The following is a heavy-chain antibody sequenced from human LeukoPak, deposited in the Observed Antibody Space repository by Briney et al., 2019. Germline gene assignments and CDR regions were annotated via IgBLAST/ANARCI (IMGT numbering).Heavy chain of an antibody. CDR2: VYTSGST. D-gene: IGHD5-18*01. CDR1: GGSISSHY. Sequence: SETLSLTCTVSGGSISSHYWRWIRQPAGKGLEWIGRVYTSGSTNYNPSLRSRVTMSLDPSRNQFSLRLSSVTAADTAVYYCATTGYNNDDYWGQGTLVTVSS. CDR3: ATTGYNNDDY. V-gene: IGHV4-4*07. J-gene: IGHJ4*02.